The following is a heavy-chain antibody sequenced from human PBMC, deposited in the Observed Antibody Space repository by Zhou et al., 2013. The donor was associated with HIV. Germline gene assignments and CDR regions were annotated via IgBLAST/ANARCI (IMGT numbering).Heavy chain of an antibody. J-gene: IGHJ2*01. Sequence: QVQLQESGPGLVKPSETLSLTCTVSGGSISSHYWSWIRQPPGKGLEWIGYIYYSGSTNYNPSLKSRVTISVDTSKNQFSLKLSSVTAADTAVYYCARAVGYDSRGYYPDDPKYWYFDLWGLAPWSLSPQ. D-gene: IGHD3-22*01. V-gene: IGHV4-59*11. CDR1: GGSISSHY. CDR2: IYYSGST. CDR3: ARAVGYDSRGYYPDDPKYWYFDL.